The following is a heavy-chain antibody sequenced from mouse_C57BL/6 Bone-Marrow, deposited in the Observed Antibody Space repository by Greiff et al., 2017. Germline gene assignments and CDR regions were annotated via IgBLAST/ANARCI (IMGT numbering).Heavy chain of an antibody. Sequence: EVQLVESGGDLVKPGGSLKLSCAASGFTFSSYGMSWVRQTPDKRLEWVATISSGGSSTYYPDSVKGRFTISRDNAKNTLYLQMSSLKSEDTAMYYCARLFTTVGAYWGQGTLVTVSA. CDR2: ISSGGSST. CDR1: GFTFSSYG. V-gene: IGHV5-6*01. CDR3: ARLFTTVGAY. D-gene: IGHD1-1*01. J-gene: IGHJ3*01.